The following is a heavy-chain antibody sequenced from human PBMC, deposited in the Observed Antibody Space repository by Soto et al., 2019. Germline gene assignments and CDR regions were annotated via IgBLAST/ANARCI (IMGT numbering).Heavy chain of an antibody. J-gene: IGHJ4*02. CDR2: ISGSGGST. V-gene: IGHV3-23*01. CDR1: GFTFSSYA. D-gene: IGHD6-19*01. CDR3: AYIAVGGRVFDY. Sequence: EVQLLESGGGLVQPGGSLRLSCAASGFTFSSYAMSWVRQAPGKGLEWVSAISGSGGSTYYADSVKGRFTISRDNSNNTLYLPMNSLRAEDTAVYYCAYIAVGGRVFDYWGQGTLVTVSS.